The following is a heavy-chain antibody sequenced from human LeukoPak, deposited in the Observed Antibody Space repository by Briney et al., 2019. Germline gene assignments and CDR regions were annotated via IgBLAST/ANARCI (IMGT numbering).Heavy chain of an antibody. CDR3: ARDPYSGGYGDDYYYYMDV. Sequence: GGSLRLSCEASESTFSRYEMHWVRQAPGKGLEWISYIDTSGSVIYYADSVKGRFTISRDNAQNSLYLHIGSLRAEDTAVYYCARDPYSGGYGDDYYYYMDVWGKGTTVTISS. D-gene: IGHD1-26*01. V-gene: IGHV3-48*03. CDR2: IDTSGSVI. CDR1: ESTFSRYE. J-gene: IGHJ6*03.